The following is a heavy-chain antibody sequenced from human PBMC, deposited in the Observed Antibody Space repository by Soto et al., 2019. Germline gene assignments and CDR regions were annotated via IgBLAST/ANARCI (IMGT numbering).Heavy chain of an antibody. Sequence: QITFKESGPTLVKPTQTLTLTCTFSGFSFTTDGMGVGWIRQPPGKALEWLALIYWDDDKRYSPSLKSRLTITKDASRNQVVLTLTNMDPADTATYYCAHIYWAASGTRYYFDYWGQGTLVTVSS. CDR2: IYWDDDK. V-gene: IGHV2-5*02. CDR1: GFSFTTDGMG. CDR3: AHIYWAASGTRYYFDY. D-gene: IGHD6-13*01. J-gene: IGHJ4*02.